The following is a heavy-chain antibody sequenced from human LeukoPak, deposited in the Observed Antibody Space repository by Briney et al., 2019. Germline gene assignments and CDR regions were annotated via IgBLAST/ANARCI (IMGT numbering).Heavy chain of an antibody. CDR3: ARDGTGRITIFGVVTGEPDY. D-gene: IGHD3-3*01. CDR2: IGGGGGST. J-gene: IGHJ4*02. V-gene: IGHV3-23*01. CDR1: GFTFSSYG. Sequence: GGSLRLSCAASGFTFSSYGMSWVRQAPGKGLEWVSTIGGGGGSTYHADSVKGRFTISRDNAKNSLYLQMNSLRAEDTAVYYCARDGTGRITIFGVVTGEPDYWGQGTLVTVSS.